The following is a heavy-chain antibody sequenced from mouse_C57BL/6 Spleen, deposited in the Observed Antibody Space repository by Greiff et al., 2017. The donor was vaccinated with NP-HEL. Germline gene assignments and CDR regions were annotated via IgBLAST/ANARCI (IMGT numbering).Heavy chain of an antibody. J-gene: IGHJ3*01. CDR3: ARDLDGAY. CDR1: GYAFSSSW. CDR2: IYPGDGDT. Sequence: VQLQQSGPELVKPGASVKISCKASGYAFSSSWMNWVKQRPGKGLEWIGRIYPGDGDTNYNGKFKGKATLTADKSSSTAYMQLSSLTSEDSAVYFCARDLDGAYWGQGTLVTVSA. V-gene: IGHV1-82*01.